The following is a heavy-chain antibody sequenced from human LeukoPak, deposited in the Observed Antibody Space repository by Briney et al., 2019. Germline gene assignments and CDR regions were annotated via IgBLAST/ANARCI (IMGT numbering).Heavy chain of an antibody. J-gene: IGHJ4*02. CDR1: GFTVSSNY. V-gene: IGHV3-66*02. CDR2: IYSGGST. Sequence: PGGSLRLSCAASGFTVSSNYMSWVRQAPGKGLEWVSVIYSGGSTYYADSVKGRFTISRDNSKNTLYLQMDSLRAEDTAVYYCARGSSIAAPLGFDYWGQGTLVTVSS. D-gene: IGHD6-6*01. CDR3: ARGSSIAAPLGFDY.